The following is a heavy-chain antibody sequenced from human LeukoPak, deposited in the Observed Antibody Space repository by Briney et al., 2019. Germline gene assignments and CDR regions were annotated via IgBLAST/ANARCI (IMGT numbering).Heavy chain of an antibody. D-gene: IGHD1-26*01. V-gene: IGHV3-13*04. Sequence: HSGGSLRLSCAASGFTFSNCDMFWVRQTTGKGLEWVSTVGAADDTYYPGSVRGRFTISRESAKDSLYLQMNSLRAGDTAVYYCARGSGSHFDYWGQGTLVTVSS. CDR3: ARGSGSHFDY. J-gene: IGHJ4*02. CDR1: GFTFSNCD. CDR2: VGAADDT.